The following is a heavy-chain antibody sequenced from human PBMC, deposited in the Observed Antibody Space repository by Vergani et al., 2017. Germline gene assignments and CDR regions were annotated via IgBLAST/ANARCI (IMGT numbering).Heavy chain of an antibody. V-gene: IGHV4-61*02. CDR3: ARVYAVGATWEGGWYFDL. CDR1: GGSISSGSYY. J-gene: IGHJ2*01. CDR2: IYTSGYT. Sequence: QVQLQESGPGLVKPSQTLSLTCTVSGGSISSGSYYWSWIRQPAGKGLEWIGRIYTSGYTNYNPSLKSRVTISVDTSKNQFSLKLSSVTAADTAVYYGARVYAVGATWEGGWYFDLWGRGTLVTVSS. D-gene: IGHD1-26*01.